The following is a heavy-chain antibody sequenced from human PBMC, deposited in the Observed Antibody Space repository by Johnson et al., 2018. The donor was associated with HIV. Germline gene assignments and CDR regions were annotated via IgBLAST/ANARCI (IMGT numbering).Heavy chain of an antibody. V-gene: IGHV3-33*06. D-gene: IGHD1-26*01. Sequence: QVQLVESGGGVVQPGRSVRLSCAASGFNFSNYGMYWVRQAPGKGLEWVAVIWYDGSNKYYANSVKGRFIISRDNSKNTLYLQMNSLRAEDTAVYYCAKGASGSQRRGAFHIWGQGTMVTVSS. CDR1: GFNFSNYG. CDR2: IWYDGSNK. J-gene: IGHJ3*02. CDR3: AKGASGSQRRGAFHI.